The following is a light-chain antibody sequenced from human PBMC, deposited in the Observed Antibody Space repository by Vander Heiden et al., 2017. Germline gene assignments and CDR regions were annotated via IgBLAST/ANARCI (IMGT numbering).Light chain of an antibody. CDR2: DAS. Sequence: DIQMTQSPPTLPVSAGEPATITCRASQSISSWLAWYQQKPGKAPKLLIYDASSLESGVPSRFSGSGSGTEFTLTISSLQPDDFATYYCLQDNSYPLTFGGGTKVEIK. CDR1: QSISSW. CDR3: LQDNSYPLT. J-gene: IGKJ4*01. V-gene: IGKV1-5*01.